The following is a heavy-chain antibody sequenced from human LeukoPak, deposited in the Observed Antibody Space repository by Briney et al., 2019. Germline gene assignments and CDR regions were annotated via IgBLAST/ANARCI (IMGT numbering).Heavy chain of an antibody. CDR3: ARVETRDGYNYGYFDY. CDR2: IYYSGST. J-gene: IGHJ4*02. V-gene: IGHV4-59*01. CDR1: GGSISNYY. D-gene: IGHD5-24*01. Sequence: SETLSLTCTVSGGSISNYYWSWIRQPPGKGLEWIGYIYYSGSTNYNPSLKSRVTISVDTSKNQFSLKLSSVTAADTAVYYCARVETRDGYNYGYFDYWGQGTLVTVSS.